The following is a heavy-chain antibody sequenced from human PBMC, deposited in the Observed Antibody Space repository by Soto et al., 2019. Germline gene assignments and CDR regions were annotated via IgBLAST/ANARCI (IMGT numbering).Heavy chain of an antibody. J-gene: IGHJ6*02. V-gene: IGHV4-31*03. CDR1: GGSISSGGYY. CDR3: ARDLNHYDSSGYYFHYYGMDV. Sequence: QVQLQESGPGLVKPSQTLSLTCTVSGGSISSGGYYWSWIRQHPGKGLEWIGYIYYSGSTYYNPSLKSRVTISVDTSKNQFSLKLSSVTAADTAVYYCARDLNHYDSSGYYFHYYGMDVWGQGTTVTVSS. CDR2: IYYSGST. D-gene: IGHD3-22*01.